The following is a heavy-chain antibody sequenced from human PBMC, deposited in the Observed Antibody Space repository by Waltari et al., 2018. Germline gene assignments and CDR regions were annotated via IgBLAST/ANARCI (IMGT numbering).Heavy chain of an antibody. D-gene: IGHD6-13*01. Sequence: QVQLQESGPGLVKPSETLSLTCTVSGGSISSYYWSWIRQPPGKGLEWIGYIYYSGSTNYNPSLKSRVTISVDTSKNQFSLKLSSVTAADTAVYYCASHSSSWYQNFDYWGQGTLVTVSS. CDR1: GGSISSYY. CDR2: IYYSGST. J-gene: IGHJ4*02. V-gene: IGHV4-59*08. CDR3: ASHSSSWYQNFDY.